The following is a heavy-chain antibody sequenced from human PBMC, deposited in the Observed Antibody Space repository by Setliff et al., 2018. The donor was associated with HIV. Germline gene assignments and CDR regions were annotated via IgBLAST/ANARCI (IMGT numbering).Heavy chain of an antibody. CDR1: SGSVSGYY. V-gene: IGHV4-59*08. CDR2: IHSSGST. D-gene: IGHD3-16*01. Sequence: PSETLSLTCSVSSGSVSGYYWGWIRQPPGKKLEWIGYIHSSGSTIYSASLKSRFSISVDTSKNQVSLRLSSLTAADTAVYHCSRGSYYMDVWGKGTTVTVS. J-gene: IGHJ6*03. CDR3: SRGSYYMDV.